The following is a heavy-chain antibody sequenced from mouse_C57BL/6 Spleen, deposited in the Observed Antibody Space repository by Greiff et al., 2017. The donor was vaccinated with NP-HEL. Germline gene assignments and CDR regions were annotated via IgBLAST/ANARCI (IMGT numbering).Heavy chain of an antibody. Sequence: QVQLQQPGAELVKPGASVKLSCKASGYTFTSYWMHWVKQRPGQGLEWIGMIHPNSGSTNYNEKFKSKATLTVDKSSSTAYMQRSSLTSEDSAVYYCAGVTTVVGAMDYWGQGTSVTVSS. J-gene: IGHJ4*01. CDR2: IHPNSGST. D-gene: IGHD1-1*01. CDR3: AGVTTVVGAMDY. CDR1: GYTFTSYW. V-gene: IGHV1-64*01.